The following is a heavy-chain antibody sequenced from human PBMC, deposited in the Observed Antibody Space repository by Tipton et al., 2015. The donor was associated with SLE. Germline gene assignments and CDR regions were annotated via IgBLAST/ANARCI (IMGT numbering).Heavy chain of an antibody. Sequence: LRLSCTVSGGSIRSSSNYWGWIRQSPGKGLEWIGNIYYSGSTYYNPSLKSRVTISVDTSKDQFSLKLSSVTAADTAVYYCARGILEWSDYWGQGTLVTVSS. J-gene: IGHJ4*02. CDR2: IYYSGST. V-gene: IGHV4-39*07. CDR3: ARGILEWSDY. CDR1: GGSIRSSSNY. D-gene: IGHD3-3*01.